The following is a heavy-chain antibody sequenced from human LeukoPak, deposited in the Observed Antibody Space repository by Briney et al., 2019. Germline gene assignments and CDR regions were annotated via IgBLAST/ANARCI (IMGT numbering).Heavy chain of an antibody. J-gene: IGHJ4*02. CDR3: ARGYCSSTSCYTGTEKTLDY. CDR2: INHSGST. D-gene: IGHD2-2*02. CDR1: GGSFSGYY. V-gene: IGHV4-34*01. Sequence: PSETLSLTCAVYGGSFSGYYWSWIRQPPGKGLEWIGEINHSGSTNYNPSLKSRVTISVDTSKNQFSLKLSSVTAADTAVYYCARGYCSSTSCYTGTEKTLDYWGQGTLVTVSS.